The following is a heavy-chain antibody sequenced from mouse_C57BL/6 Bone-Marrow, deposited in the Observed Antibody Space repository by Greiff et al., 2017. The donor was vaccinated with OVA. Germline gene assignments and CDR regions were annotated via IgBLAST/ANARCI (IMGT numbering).Heavy chain of an antibody. CDR2: IWGVGST. Sequence: VKVVESGPGLVAPSQSLSITCTVSGFSLTSYGVDWVRQSPGKGLEWLGVIWGVGSTNYNSALKSRLSISKDNSKSQVFLKMNSLQTDDTAMYYCASKGYDYDGAWFAYWGQGTLVTVSA. CDR3: ASKGYDYDGAWFAY. J-gene: IGHJ3*01. CDR1: GFSLTSYG. V-gene: IGHV2-6*01. D-gene: IGHD2-4*01.